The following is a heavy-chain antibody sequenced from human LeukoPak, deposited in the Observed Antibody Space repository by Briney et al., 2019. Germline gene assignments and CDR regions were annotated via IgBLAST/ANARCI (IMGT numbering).Heavy chain of an antibody. CDR3: ARGRIEGSGSYKY. CDR1: GDSVSSNNYY. CDR2: LYYSGST. V-gene: IGHV4-39*01. J-gene: IGHJ4*02. D-gene: IGHD3-10*01. Sequence: SETLSLTCTVSGDSVSSNNYYWAWIRQPPGKGLEWIVTLYYSGSTYHNPSLKSRVTISVDTSKNQFYLELSSVTAADTAMYYCARGRIEGSGSYKYWGQGTLVTVSS.